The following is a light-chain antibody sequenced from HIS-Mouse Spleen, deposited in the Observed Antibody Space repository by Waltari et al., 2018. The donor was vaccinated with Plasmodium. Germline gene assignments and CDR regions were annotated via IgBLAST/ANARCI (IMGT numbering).Light chain of an antibody. Sequence: EIVLTQSPGTLSLSTGERATLSCRASQSVSSSYLAWYQQKPGQAPRLLIYGASSRATGIPDRLSGSGSGTDFTLTISRLEPEDFAVYYCQQYGSSPYTFGQGTKLEIK. V-gene: IGKV3-20*01. CDR1: QSVSSSY. CDR2: GAS. CDR3: QQYGSSPYT. J-gene: IGKJ2*01.